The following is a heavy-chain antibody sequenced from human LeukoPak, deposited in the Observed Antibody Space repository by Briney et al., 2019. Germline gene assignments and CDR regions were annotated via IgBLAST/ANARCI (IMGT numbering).Heavy chain of an antibody. CDR3: AREDDGDADY. V-gene: IGHV4-34*01. CDR2: INHSGSP. D-gene: IGHD4-17*01. Sequence: PSETLSLTCAVYGGSFSGYYWSWIRQPPGKGLEWIGEINHSGSPNCNPSLKSRVTISVDTSKNQFSLKLSSVTAADTAVYYCAREDDGDADYWGQGTLVTVSS. CDR1: GGSFSGYY. J-gene: IGHJ4*02.